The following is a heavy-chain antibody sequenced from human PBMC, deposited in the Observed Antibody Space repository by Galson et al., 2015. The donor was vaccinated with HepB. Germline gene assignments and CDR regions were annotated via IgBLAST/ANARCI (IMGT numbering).Heavy chain of an antibody. Sequence: SLRLSCAASGFTFSSYAMHWVRQAPGKGLEWVAVISYDGSNKYYADSVKGRFTISRDNSKNTLYLQMNSLRAEDTAVYYCAKDSPDIVVVPAAPNSSGWDDGGYLDLWGRGTLVTVSS. D-gene: IGHD2-2*01. CDR2: ISYDGSNK. CDR1: GFTFSSYA. J-gene: IGHJ2*01. V-gene: IGHV3-30*04. CDR3: AKDSPDIVVVPAAPNSSGWDDGGYLDL.